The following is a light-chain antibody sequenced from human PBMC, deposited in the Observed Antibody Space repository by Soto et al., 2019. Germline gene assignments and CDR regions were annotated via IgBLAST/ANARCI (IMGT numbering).Light chain of an antibody. V-gene: IGKV1-9*01. Sequence: TQLTQSPSSLSASVGDRVTITCQASQDISSSIAWYQQKPGRAPKLLGYGAPTLQSGVPSRFSGSGSGTDFTLTISSLQPEDFATYYCQQVRTYPLTFGGGTKVEIK. CDR3: QQVRTYPLT. J-gene: IGKJ4*01. CDR1: QDISSS. CDR2: GAP.